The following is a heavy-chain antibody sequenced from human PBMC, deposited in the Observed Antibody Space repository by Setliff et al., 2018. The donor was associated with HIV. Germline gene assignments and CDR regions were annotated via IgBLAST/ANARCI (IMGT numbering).Heavy chain of an antibody. CDR2: IYYSGST. CDR3: ARTAYSGYVLDGY. J-gene: IGHJ4*02. CDR1: GGSISSTSYY. Sequence: SETLSLTCTVSGGSISSTSYYWGWIRQPPGKGLEWIGSIYYSGSTYYNPSLKSRVTVSVDTSKNQFSLKLSSVTAADTAVYYCARTAYSGYVLDGYWGQGTLVTVSS. D-gene: IGHD5-12*01. V-gene: IGHV4-39*01.